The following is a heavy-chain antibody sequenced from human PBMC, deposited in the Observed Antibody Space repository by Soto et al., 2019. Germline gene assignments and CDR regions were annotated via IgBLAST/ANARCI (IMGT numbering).Heavy chain of an antibody. Sequence: VASVKVSCKASGYTFTSYDINWVRQATGQGLEWMGWMNPNSGNTGYAQKFQGRVTMTRNTSISTAYMELSSLRSEDTAVYYCARELSSSWRFDYWGQGTLVTVS. J-gene: IGHJ4*02. CDR2: MNPNSGNT. CDR3: ARELSSSWRFDY. D-gene: IGHD6-13*01. V-gene: IGHV1-8*01. CDR1: GYTFTSYD.